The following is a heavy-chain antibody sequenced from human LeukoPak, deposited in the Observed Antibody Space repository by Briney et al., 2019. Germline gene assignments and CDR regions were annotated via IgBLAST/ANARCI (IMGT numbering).Heavy chain of an antibody. CDR3: TRHELGEPGDY. CDR1: GFIFSDSA. V-gene: IGHV3-73*01. J-gene: IGHJ4*02. Sequence: PGGSLRLSCAASGFIFSDSAIHRVRQASGKGLEWVGRIRSKENSFATAYGASVQGRFTISRDDSKNPAYLQMNSLKIEDTALYYCTRHELGEPGDYWGQGTLVTVSS. CDR2: IRSKENSFAT. D-gene: IGHD3-16*01.